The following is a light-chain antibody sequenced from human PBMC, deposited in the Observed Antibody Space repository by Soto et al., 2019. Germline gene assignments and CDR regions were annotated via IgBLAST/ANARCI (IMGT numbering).Light chain of an antibody. V-gene: IGLV2-23*01. Sequence: QSVLTQPASVSGSPGQSITISCTGTSSDVGNYKLVSWYQHHPGRAPKLIITEDTQRPPGVSNRFSGSKSGNTASLTISWLQAEDEADYYCCSYAGARTWVFGGGTKLTVL. CDR1: SSDVGNYKL. CDR3: CSYAGARTWV. CDR2: EDT. J-gene: IGLJ3*02.